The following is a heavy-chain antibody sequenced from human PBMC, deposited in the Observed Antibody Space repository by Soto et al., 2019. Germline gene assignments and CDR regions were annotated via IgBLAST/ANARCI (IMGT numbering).Heavy chain of an antibody. Sequence: SETLSLTCAVYGGSFSGYYWSWIRQPPGKGLEWIGEINHSGSTNYNPSLKSRVTISVDTSKNQFSLKLSSVTAADTAVYYCASLSSSSYRMDYWGQGTLVTVSS. J-gene: IGHJ4*02. V-gene: IGHV4-34*01. CDR2: INHSGST. CDR3: ASLSSSSYRMDY. CDR1: GGSFSGYY. D-gene: IGHD6-6*01.